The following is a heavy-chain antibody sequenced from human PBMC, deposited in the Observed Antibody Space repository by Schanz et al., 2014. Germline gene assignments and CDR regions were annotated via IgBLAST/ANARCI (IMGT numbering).Heavy chain of an antibody. D-gene: IGHD2-8*01. CDR2: IRYDGRNK. CDR3: VRDRGFCANDICWLRYYMDV. CDR1: GFTFISYD. Sequence: VQVLESGEGLVEAGGSLRLSCAASGFTFISYDIHWVRQAPGKGLEWVAVIRYDGRNKNFVESVKGRFTISRDNAKNSLFLQMNSLRADDTAVYYCVRDRGFCANDICWLRYYMDVWGNGTTVTVSS. J-gene: IGHJ6*03. V-gene: IGHV3-33*01.